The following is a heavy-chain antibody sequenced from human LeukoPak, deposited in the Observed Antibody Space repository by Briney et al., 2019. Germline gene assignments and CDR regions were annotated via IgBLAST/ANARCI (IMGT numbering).Heavy chain of an antibody. D-gene: IGHD1-26*01. CDR1: GFTFSSYG. Sequence: GGSLRLSCAASGFTFSSYGMHWVRQAPGKGLEWVAVISYDGSNKYYADSVKGRFAISRDNSKNTLYLQMNSLRAEDTAVYYCAKSRMGAKEKSEGRFGMDVWGQGTTVTVSS. J-gene: IGHJ6*02. V-gene: IGHV3-30*18. CDR2: ISYDGSNK. CDR3: AKSRMGAKEKSEGRFGMDV.